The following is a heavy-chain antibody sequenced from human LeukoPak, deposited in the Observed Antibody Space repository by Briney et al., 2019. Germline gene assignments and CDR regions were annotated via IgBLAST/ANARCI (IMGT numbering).Heavy chain of an antibody. V-gene: IGHV4-31*03. CDR1: GGSISSGGYY. J-gene: IGHJ3*02. CDR3: ATSKGYCSSTSCYSGFAFDI. D-gene: IGHD2-2*02. CDR2: IYYSGST. Sequence: PSQTLSLTCTVSGGSISSGGYYWSWIRLHPGKGLEWIGYIYYSGSTYYNPSLKSRVTISVDTSKNQFSLKLSSVTAADTAVYYCATSKGYCSSTSCYSGFAFDIWGQGTMVTVSS.